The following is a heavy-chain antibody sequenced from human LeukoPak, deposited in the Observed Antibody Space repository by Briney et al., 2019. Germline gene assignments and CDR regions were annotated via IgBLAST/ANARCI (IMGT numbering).Heavy chain of an antibody. CDR3: TRDFRYGDY. J-gene: IGHJ4*02. Sequence: GGSLRLSCTASGFTFGDYAMSWVRQAPGKELEWVGFIRSKAYGGTTEYAASVKGRFTISRDDSKSIAYLQMNSLKTEDTAVYYCTRDFRYGDYWGQGTLVTVSS. CDR1: GFTFGDYA. V-gene: IGHV3-49*04. CDR2: IRSKAYGGTT. D-gene: IGHD1-1*01.